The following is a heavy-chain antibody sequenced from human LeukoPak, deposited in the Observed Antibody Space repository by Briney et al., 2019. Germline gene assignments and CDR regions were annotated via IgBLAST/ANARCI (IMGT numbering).Heavy chain of an antibody. CDR1: GFTVSSNY. Sequence: GGSLRLSCAASGFTVSSNYMSWVRQAPGKGLEWVSGIIGGAGGTYYADSVKGRFTISRDNAKNTLYLQMNSLRAEDTAVYYCAHGSMYQLDYWGQGTLVTVSS. J-gene: IGHJ4*02. V-gene: IGHV3-23*01. CDR3: AHGSMYQLDY. D-gene: IGHD2-2*01. CDR2: IIGGAGGT.